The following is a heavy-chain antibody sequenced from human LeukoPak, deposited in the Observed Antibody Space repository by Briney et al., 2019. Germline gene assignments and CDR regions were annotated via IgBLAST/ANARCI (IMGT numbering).Heavy chain of an antibody. CDR1: GYTFTSYY. CDR3: ARASFNYYYYMDV. J-gene: IGHJ6*03. V-gene: IGHV1-46*01. CDR2: INPSGGST. D-gene: IGHD2/OR15-2a*01. Sequence: ASVKVSSKASGYTFTSYYMHWVRQAPGQGLEWMGIINPSGGSTSYAQKFQGRVTMTRDMSTSTVYMELSSLRSEGTAVYYCARASFNYYYYMDVWGKGTTVTVPS.